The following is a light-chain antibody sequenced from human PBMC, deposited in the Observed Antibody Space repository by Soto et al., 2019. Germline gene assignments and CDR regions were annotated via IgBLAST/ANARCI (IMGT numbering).Light chain of an antibody. V-gene: IGLV2-23*01. Sequence: QSALTQPASVSGSPEQSITISCTATSSDVGAYNLVSWYQQHPGKAPRLIIYEGSKRPSGISHRFSGSKSDNTASLTIAGLRAEDEAHYHCCSYAGSRTFVFGGGTKVTVL. CDR3: CSYAGSRTFV. CDR1: SSDVGAYNL. CDR2: EGS. J-gene: IGLJ2*01.